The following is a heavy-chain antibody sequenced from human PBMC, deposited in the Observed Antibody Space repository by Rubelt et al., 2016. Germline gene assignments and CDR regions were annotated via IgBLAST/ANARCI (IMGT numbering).Heavy chain of an antibody. CDR3: ATDLGRGYIYGPLDS. J-gene: IGHJ4*02. CDR2: VSYSGRT. CDR1: GGFIRNNSYY. D-gene: IGHD5-18*01. Sequence: QLQLQESGPGLVKPSETLSLTCTVSGGFIRNNSYYWGWIRQPPGKGLEWIGSVSYSGRTSYSPSLKSRVTQSVDTSKNQFSLDLTSVTAADTAGYYCATDLGRGYIYGPLDSWGQGTLVTVSS. V-gene: IGHV4-39*07.